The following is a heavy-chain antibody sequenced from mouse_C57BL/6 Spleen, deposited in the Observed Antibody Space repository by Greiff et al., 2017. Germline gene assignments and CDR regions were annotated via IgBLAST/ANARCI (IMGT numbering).Heavy chain of an antibody. D-gene: IGHD2-3*01. CDR1: GYTFTSYW. CDR3: ARRGLVLGLDY. Sequence: VQLQQSGAELVMPGASVKLSCKASGYTFTSYWMHWVKQRPGQGLEWIGEIDPSDSYTNYNQKFKGKSTLTVDKSSSTAYMQLSSLTSEDSAVYYCARRGLVLGLDYWGQGTTLTVSS. CDR2: IDPSDSYT. J-gene: IGHJ2*01. V-gene: IGHV1-69*01.